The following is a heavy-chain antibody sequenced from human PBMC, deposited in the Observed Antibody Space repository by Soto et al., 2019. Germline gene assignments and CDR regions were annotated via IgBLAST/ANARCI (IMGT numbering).Heavy chain of an antibody. V-gene: IGHV1-18*01. J-gene: IGHJ3*02. D-gene: IGHD3-10*01. CDR1: GYTFTSYG. CDR2: ISAYNGNT. CDR3: ARDGAIWFGELLWAFDI. Sequence: ASVKVSCKASGYTFTSYGISWVRQAPGQGLEWMGWISAYNGNTNYAQKLQGRVTMTTDTSTSTAYMELRSLRSDDTAVYYCARDGAIWFGELLWAFDIWGQGTMVTVSS.